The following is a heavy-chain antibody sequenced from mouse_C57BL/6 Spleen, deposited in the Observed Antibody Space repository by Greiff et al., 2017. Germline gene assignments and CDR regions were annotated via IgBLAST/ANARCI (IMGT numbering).Heavy chain of an antibody. J-gene: IGHJ4*01. CDR1: GYTFTSYW. D-gene: IGHD1-1*01. CDR2: IDPSDSYT. V-gene: IGHV1-50*01. Sequence: QVQLQQPGAELVKPGASVKLSCKASGYTFTSYWMQWVKQRPGQGLEWIGEIDPSDSYTNYKQKFKGKATLTVDTSSSTAYMRLSSLTSEDSAVYYCASGSSCLDYAMDYWGQGTSVTVSS. CDR3: ASGSSCLDYAMDY.